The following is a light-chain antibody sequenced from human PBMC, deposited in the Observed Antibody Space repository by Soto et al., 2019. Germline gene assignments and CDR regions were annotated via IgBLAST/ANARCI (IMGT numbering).Light chain of an antibody. CDR2: AAS. V-gene: IGKV1-39*01. CDR3: QQSYSTLWT. J-gene: IGKJ1*01. CDR1: QSISSY. Sequence: DIQMTQSPSSLSASVGDRDTITCPASQSISSYLNWYQQKPGKAPKLLIYAASSLQSGVPSRFSGSASGTDFTLTISSLQPEDFATYYYQQSYSTLWTFGQGTKVEIK.